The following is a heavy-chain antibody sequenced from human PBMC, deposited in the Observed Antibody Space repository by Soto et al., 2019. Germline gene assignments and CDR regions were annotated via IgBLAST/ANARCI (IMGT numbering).Heavy chain of an antibody. D-gene: IGHD3-22*01. CDR2: IRYDGSNK. Sequence: GGSLRLSCAASGFTFSSYGMHWVRQAPGKGLEWVAVIRYDGSNKYYADSVKGRFTISRDNSKNTLYLQMNSLRAEDTAVYYCASDLHYYDSSGYLQDWGQGTLVTVSS. J-gene: IGHJ4*02. CDR1: GFTFSSYG. V-gene: IGHV3-33*01. CDR3: ASDLHYYDSSGYLQD.